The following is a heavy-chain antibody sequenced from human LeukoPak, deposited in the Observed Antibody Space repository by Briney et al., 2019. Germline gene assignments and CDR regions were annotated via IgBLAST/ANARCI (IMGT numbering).Heavy chain of an antibody. CDR2: ISGSGASK. CDR1: RFTFNNYV. J-gene: IGHJ4*02. V-gene: IGHV3-23*01. Sequence: GGSLRLSCAASRFTFNNYVVSWVSQAQGKGLEWVSGISGSGASKVYADSVRGRFTISRDNSKNTLYLQMNSLGAADTAVYYCARFGGFDYWGQGTLFTVSS. CDR3: ARFGGFDY. D-gene: IGHD3-10*01.